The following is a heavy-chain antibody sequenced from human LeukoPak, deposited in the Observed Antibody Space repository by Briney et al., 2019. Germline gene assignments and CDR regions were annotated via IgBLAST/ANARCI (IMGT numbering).Heavy chain of an antibody. CDR1: GFTFSSYA. CDR2: ISYDGSNK. J-gene: IGHJ4*02. V-gene: IGHV3-30-3*01. Sequence: PGGSLRLSCAASGFTFSSYAMHWVRQAPGKGLEWVAVISYDGSNKYYADSAKGRFTISRDNSKNTLYLQMNSLRAEDTAVYYCARDDAYQGVPAAITDYWGQGTLVTVSS. D-gene: IGHD2-2*01. CDR3: ARDDAYQGVPAAITDY.